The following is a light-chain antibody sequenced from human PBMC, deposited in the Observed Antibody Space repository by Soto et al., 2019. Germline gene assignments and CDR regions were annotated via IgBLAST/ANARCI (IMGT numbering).Light chain of an antibody. J-gene: IGKJ1*01. Sequence: EIVLTQSPVTLSVSPGERATLSCRASQSVGSNLAWYQQKPGQAPRLLIFRASTRATGIPGRFSGSGSGTEFTLTISSLQSEDFAVYYCQQYNVWPQTFGQGTKLDIK. V-gene: IGKV3-15*01. CDR1: QSVGSN. CDR3: QQYNVWPQT. CDR2: RAS.